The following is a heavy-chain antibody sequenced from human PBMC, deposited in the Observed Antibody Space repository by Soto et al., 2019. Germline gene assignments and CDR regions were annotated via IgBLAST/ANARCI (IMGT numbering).Heavy chain of an antibody. V-gene: IGHV3-21*01. CDR2: ISSSSSYI. CDR3: AREWAYSSSSKYYYGIEV. D-gene: IGHD6-6*01. Sequence: PGGSLRLSCAASVFTFSSYSMNLVRQSPGKGLEWVSSISSSSSYIYYADSVKGRFTISRDNAKNSLYLQMNSLRAEDTAVYYCAREWAYSSSSKYYYGIEVWGQGTTVTVSS. CDR1: VFTFSSYS. J-gene: IGHJ6*02.